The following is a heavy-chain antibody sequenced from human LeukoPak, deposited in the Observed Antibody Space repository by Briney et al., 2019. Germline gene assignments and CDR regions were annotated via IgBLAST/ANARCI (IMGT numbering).Heavy chain of an antibody. CDR3: AKDGGDNIVVVIAAPDY. Sequence: GGSLRLSRAASGLTFSSYSMNWVRQAPGKGLEWVAVISYDGINKYYADSVKGRFIISRDNSKNTLYLQMNSLRGEDTAVYYCAKDGGDNIVVVIAAPDYWGQGTLVTVSS. V-gene: IGHV3-30*18. CDR1: GLTFSSYS. CDR2: ISYDGINK. J-gene: IGHJ4*02. D-gene: IGHD2-15*01.